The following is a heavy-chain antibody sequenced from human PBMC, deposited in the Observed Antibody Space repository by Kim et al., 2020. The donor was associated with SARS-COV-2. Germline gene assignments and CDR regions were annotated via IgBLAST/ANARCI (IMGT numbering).Heavy chain of an antibody. CDR3: ARGRWGWYFDL. CDR1: GGSFSGYY. Sequence: SETLSLTCAVYGGSFSGYYWSWIRQPPGKGLEWIGEINHSGSTNYNPSLKSRVTISVDTSKNQFSLKLSSVTAADTAVYYCARGRWGWYFDLWGRGTLVTVSS. V-gene: IGHV4-34*01. D-gene: IGHD3-16*01. CDR2: INHSGST. J-gene: IGHJ2*01.